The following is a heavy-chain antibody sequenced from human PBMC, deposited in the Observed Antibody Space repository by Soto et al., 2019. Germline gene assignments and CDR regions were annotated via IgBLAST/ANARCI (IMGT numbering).Heavy chain of an antibody. CDR2: INHSGST. J-gene: IGHJ3*02. D-gene: IGHD2-15*01. CDR1: GGSFSGYY. V-gene: IGHV4-34*01. CDR3: ARERVMNVVVVAATDAFDI. Sequence: QVQLQQWGAGLLKPSETLSLTCAVYGGSFSGYYWSWIRQPPGKGLEWIGEINHSGSTNYNPSLKSRVTISVDTSKNQFSLKLSSVTAADTAVYYCARERVMNVVVVAATDAFDIWGQGTMVTVSS.